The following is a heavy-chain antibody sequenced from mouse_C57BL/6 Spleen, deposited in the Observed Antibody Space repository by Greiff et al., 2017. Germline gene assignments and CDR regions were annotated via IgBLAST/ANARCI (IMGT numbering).Heavy chain of an antibody. CDR1: GFTFSGYG. D-gene: IGHD2-5*01. CDR3: ARPRDSNFYAMDY. J-gene: IGHJ4*01. V-gene: IGHV5-17*01. CDR2: ISSGGSTI. Sequence: DVQLVESGGGLVKPGRSLTLSCAASGFTFSGYGMHWVRQAPEKGLEWVAYISSGGSTIYYADTVKGRFIISRNNANDTLFQQMTSLGSENTAMYYCARPRDSNFYAMDYWGQGTSVTVSS.